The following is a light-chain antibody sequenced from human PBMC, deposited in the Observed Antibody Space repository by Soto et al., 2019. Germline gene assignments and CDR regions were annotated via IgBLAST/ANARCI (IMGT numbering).Light chain of an antibody. V-gene: IGKV3-15*01. Sequence: EVVLTQSPATLSLSPGERATLSCRASQRITSYLAWYQQKPGQAPRLLIFDASIRLPTVPARFSGSVSGTEFTLTISGLQSEDFAVYFCQQYTDRPRTFGQGTKVDIK. CDR1: QRITSY. J-gene: IGKJ1*01. CDR2: DAS. CDR3: QQYTDRPRT.